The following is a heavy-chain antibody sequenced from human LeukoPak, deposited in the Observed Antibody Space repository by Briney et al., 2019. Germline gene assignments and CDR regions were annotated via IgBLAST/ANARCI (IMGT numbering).Heavy chain of an antibody. Sequence: SETLSLTCAVYGGSFSGYYWSWIRQPPGKGLEWIGEINHIGSTNYNPSLKSRVTISVDTSKNQFSLKLSSVTAADTAVYYCARGVVVVLGDYYYYYGMDVWGQGTTVTVSS. CDR1: GGSFSGYY. J-gene: IGHJ6*02. CDR2: INHIGST. CDR3: ARGVVVVLGDYYYYYGMDV. D-gene: IGHD2-15*01. V-gene: IGHV4-34*01.